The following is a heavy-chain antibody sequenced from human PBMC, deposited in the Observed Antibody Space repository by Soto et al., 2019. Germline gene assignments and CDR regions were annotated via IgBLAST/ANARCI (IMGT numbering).Heavy chain of an antibody. Sequence: LPETLSLTCTVSGGSISSSSYYWGWIRQSPGKGLEWIGSIYYSGSTSYFNPSLNSRVTISLDTSKSQFSLKLSSVTAADTAVYYCARSAGVRAPIDYWGQGTLVTVSS. J-gene: IGHJ4*02. CDR2: IYYSGSTS. CDR1: GGSISSSSYY. CDR3: ARSAGVRAPIDY. D-gene: IGHD3-10*01. V-gene: IGHV4-39*01.